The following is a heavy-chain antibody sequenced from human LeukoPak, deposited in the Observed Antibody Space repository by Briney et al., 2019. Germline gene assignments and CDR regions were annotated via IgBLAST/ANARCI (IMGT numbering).Heavy chain of an antibody. V-gene: IGHV3-48*01. CDR2: IGTGIYTT. J-gene: IGHJ4*02. D-gene: IGHD2-2*02. CDR1: GFTFSSYS. Sequence: GGSLRLSCAASGFTFSSYSMNWVRQAPGKWLEWISYIGTGIYTTFYADSVRGRFTISRDNAKNSLYLQMNSLRAEDTAVYYCARGPTHIPSTWGQGTLVTVSS. CDR3: ARGPTHIPST.